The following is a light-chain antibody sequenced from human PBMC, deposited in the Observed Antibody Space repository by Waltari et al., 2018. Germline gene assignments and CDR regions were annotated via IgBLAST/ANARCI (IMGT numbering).Light chain of an antibody. V-gene: IGLV2-14*03. CDR1: SSDIGTYDY. Sequence: QFALTQPASVSGSPGQSITISCTGTSSDIGTYDYFSWYQQHPGEAPKLILYDVSHRPSGVPNRFSGSKSDNTASLTISGLQAEDESDYYCSSFTTRSTWVFGGGTKLTVL. CDR2: DVS. CDR3: SSFTTRSTWV. J-gene: IGLJ3*02.